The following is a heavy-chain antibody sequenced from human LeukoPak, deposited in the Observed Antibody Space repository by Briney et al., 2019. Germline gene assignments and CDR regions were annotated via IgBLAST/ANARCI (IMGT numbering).Heavy chain of an antibody. D-gene: IGHD6-19*01. Sequence: QSGGSLRLSCAASGFTFSSYSMNWVRQAPGKGLEWVSYISSSSSTIYYADSVKGRFTISRDNSKNTLYLQMNSLRAEDTAVYYCARDSSGWYGDYWGQGTLVTVSS. J-gene: IGHJ4*02. CDR2: ISSSSSTI. CDR1: GFTFSSYS. CDR3: ARDSSGWYGDY. V-gene: IGHV3-48*01.